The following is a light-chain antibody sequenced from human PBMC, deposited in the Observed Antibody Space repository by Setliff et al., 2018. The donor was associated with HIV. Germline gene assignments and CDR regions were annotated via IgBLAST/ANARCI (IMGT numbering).Light chain of an antibody. CDR1: SSDVGNYNL. CDR3: CSYAGIFTLV. J-gene: IGLJ2*01. CDR2: EDN. V-gene: IGLV2-23*01. Sequence: QSVLTKPASVSGSPGQSITISCTGTSSDVGNYNLVSWYQHHPGKAPKLMIYEDNKRPSGVSNRFSCSKSGNTASLTLSGLQAEDEAHYYCCSYAGIFTLVFGGGTQLTV.